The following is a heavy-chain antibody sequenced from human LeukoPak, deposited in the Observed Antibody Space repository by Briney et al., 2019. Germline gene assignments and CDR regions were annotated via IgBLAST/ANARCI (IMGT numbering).Heavy chain of an antibody. CDR1: GGSISTYY. CDR3: ARWEASRVAFDI. CDR2: VYYSGIT. Sequence: SETLSLTCTVSGGSISTYYWSWIRQPPGRGLEWIGYVYYSGITDYSPSLKSRVTISIDTSKKQFSLKLSSVTAADTAVYYCARWEASRVAFDIWGQGTLVTVSS. D-gene: IGHD1-26*01. J-gene: IGHJ3*02. V-gene: IGHV4-59*01.